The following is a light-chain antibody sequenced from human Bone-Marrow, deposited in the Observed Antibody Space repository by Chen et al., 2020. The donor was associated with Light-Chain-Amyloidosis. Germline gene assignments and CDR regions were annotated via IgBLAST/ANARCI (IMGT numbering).Light chain of an antibody. CDR1: NIGRKG. Sequence: SYVLTQPPSVSVAPRQTATMTCAGDNIGRKGVTWYQQKPGQAPALVVYADSARPSGIAERLSGSNYGNTATLTISRVEAGDEADYYCQVWDRSSDRPVFGGGTKLTVL. J-gene: IGLJ3*02. V-gene: IGLV3-21*02. CDR3: QVWDRSSDRPV. CDR2: ADS.